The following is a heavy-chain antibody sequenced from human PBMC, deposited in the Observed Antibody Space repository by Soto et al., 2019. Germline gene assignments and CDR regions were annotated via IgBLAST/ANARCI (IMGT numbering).Heavy chain of an antibody. D-gene: IGHD4-17*01. CDR1: GFTFSSYS. CDR3: AGGAYGDYSYYYYYMDV. CDR2: ISSSSSTI. J-gene: IGHJ6*03. V-gene: IGHV3-48*01. Sequence: EVQLVESGGGLVQPGGSLRLSCAASGFTFSSYSMNWVRQAPGKGLEWVSYISSSSSTIYYADSVKGRFTISRDNAKNSLYLQMNSLRAEDTAVYYCAGGAYGDYSYYYYYMDVWGKGTTVTVSS.